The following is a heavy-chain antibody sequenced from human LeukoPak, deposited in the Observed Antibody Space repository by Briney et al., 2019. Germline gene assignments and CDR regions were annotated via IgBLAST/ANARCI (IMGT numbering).Heavy chain of an antibody. CDR3: ARIRGELYYYYYMDV. CDR2: IYYSGST. V-gene: IGHV4-39*01. CDR1: GGSISSSSYY. D-gene: IGHD1-26*01. Sequence: SETLSLTCTVSGGSISSSSYYWGWIRQPPGKGLEWIGSIYYSGSTYYNPSLKSRVTISVDTSKNQFSLKLSSVTAADTAVYYCARIRGELYYYYYMDVWGKGTTVTISS. J-gene: IGHJ6*03.